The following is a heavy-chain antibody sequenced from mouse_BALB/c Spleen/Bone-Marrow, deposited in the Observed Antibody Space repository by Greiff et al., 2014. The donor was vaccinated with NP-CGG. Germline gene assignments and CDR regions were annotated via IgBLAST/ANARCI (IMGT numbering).Heavy chain of an antibody. V-gene: IGHV14-3*02. CDR3: AIYYYGSSYFDY. D-gene: IGHD1-1*01. CDR2: IDPANGNT. Sequence: VQLQQSRAELVTPGASVKLSCTASGFNIKDTYMHWVKQRPEQGLEWIGRIDPANGNTKYDPKFQGKATITADTSSNTAYLQLSSLTSDDTAVYYCAIYYYGSSYFDYWGQGTTLTVSS. CDR1: GFNIKDTY. J-gene: IGHJ2*01.